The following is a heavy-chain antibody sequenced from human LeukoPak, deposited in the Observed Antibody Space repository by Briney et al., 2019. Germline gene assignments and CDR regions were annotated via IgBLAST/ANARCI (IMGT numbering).Heavy chain of an antibody. CDR3: ARERGAYGMDV. CDR1: GGSISSYY. D-gene: IGHD4/OR15-4a*01. J-gene: IGHJ6*02. V-gene: IGHV4-4*07. CDR2: VLASGST. Sequence: SETLSLTCTVSGGSISSYYWSWIRQPAGKGLEWIGRVLASGSTNYNPSLKSRITMSVHTSKNQFFLSLSSVTAADTAVYYCARERGAYGMDVWGQGTTVIVSS.